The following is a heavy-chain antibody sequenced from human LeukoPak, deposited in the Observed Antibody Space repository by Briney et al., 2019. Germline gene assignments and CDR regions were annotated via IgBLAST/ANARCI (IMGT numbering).Heavy chain of an antibody. Sequence: GGSLRLSCAASGFTFSSYAMHWVRQAPGKGLEWVAVISYDGSNKYYADSVKGRFTISRDNSKNTLYLQMNSLGAEDTAVYYCADKDYWGQGTLVTVSS. CDR2: ISYDGSNK. V-gene: IGHV3-30*04. CDR3: ADKDY. J-gene: IGHJ4*02. CDR1: GFTFSSYA.